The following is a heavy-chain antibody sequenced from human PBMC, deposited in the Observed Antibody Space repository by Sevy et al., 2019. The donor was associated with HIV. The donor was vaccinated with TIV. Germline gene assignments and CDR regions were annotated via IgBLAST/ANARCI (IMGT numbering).Heavy chain of an antibody. Sequence: GGSLRLSCVTSGFTFSNYAMSWVRQTPGKGLEWVSAISGSADATYYTDSVKGRFTISRDNSKNTVYLQMNSLRAEDTAVYYCVKEVSQYSYSDYWGQGTLVTVSS. CDR2: ISGSADAT. D-gene: IGHD5-18*01. V-gene: IGHV3-23*01. J-gene: IGHJ4*02. CDR3: VKEVSQYSYSDY. CDR1: GFTFSNYA.